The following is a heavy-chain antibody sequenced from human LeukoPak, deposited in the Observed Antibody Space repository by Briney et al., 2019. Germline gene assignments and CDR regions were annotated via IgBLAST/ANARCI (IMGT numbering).Heavy chain of an antibody. CDR3: ASAWRGYCSSTSCSDDAFDI. V-gene: IGHV4-31*11. Sequence: SETLSLTCAVYGGSFSGYYWSWIRQHPGKGLEWIGYIYYSGSTYYNPSLKSRVTISVDTSKNQFSLKLSSVTAADTAVYYCASAWRGYCSSTSCSDDAFDIWGQGTMVTVSS. J-gene: IGHJ3*02. CDR1: GGSFSGYY. CDR2: IYYSGST. D-gene: IGHD2-2*01.